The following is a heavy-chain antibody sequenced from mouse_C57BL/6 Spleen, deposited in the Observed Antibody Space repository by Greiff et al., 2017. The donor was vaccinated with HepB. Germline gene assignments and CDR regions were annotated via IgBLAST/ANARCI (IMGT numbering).Heavy chain of an antibody. CDR2: IYPGDGVT. Sequence: VQLQQSGPELVKPGASVKISCKASGYAFSSSWMNWVKQRPGKGLEWIGRIYPGDGVTNYNGKFKGKATLTADKSSSTAYMQLSSLTSEDSAVYFCARWDYYGSRDSSYYYAMDYWGQGTSVTVSS. V-gene: IGHV1-82*01. J-gene: IGHJ4*01. CDR3: ARWDYYGSRDSSYYYAMDY. CDR1: GYAFSSSW. D-gene: IGHD1-1*01.